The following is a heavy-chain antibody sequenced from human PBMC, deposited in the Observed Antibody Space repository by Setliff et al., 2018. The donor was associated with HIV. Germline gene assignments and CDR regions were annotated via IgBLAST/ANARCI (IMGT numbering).Heavy chain of an antibody. V-gene: IGHV4-39*01. J-gene: IGHJ5*02. CDR2: ILDGRVT. Sequence: KPSETLSLTCAVSGDSISSGSYYWGWIRQAPGKGLEWIGNILDGRVTFFNPSLRGRVTISVDASKNQVSLNLRSVTAADSAVYHCARPHSGRGGGAYFDPWGQGILVTVSS. CDR1: GDSISSGSYY. CDR3: ARPHSGRGGGAYFDP. D-gene: IGHD6-19*01.